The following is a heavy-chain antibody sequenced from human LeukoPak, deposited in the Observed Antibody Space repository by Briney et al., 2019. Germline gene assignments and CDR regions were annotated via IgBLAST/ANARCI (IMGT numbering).Heavy chain of an antibody. V-gene: IGHV3-30*18. CDR2: ISYDGSNK. J-gene: IGHJ4*02. Sequence: GRSLRLSCAASGFTFSSYGMHWVRQAPGKGLEWVAVISYDGSNKYYADSVKGRFTISRDNSKNTLYLQMNSPRAEDAAVYYCAKDASSSWFFDYWGQGTLVTVSS. CDR3: AKDASSSWFFDY. D-gene: IGHD6-13*01. CDR1: GFTFSSYG.